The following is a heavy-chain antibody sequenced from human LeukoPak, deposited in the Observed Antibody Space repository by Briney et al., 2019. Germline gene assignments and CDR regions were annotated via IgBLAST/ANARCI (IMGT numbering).Heavy chain of an antibody. D-gene: IGHD1-7*01. J-gene: IGHJ6*03. V-gene: IGHV1-69*05. CDR1: VGTFSSYA. Sequence: SVNVSCKSCVGTFSSYAISWVRQAPGQGLEWMGGIIPILGTANYAQKFQGRVTITTDESTSTDYMELSSLRSEDTAVYYCARDFSAGTTDRDYYYCYYMDDLVKGTTVTVSS. CDR3: ARDFSAGTTDRDYYYCYYMDD. CDR2: IIPILGTA.